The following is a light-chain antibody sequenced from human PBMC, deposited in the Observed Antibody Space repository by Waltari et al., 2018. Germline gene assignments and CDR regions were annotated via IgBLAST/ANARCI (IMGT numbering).Light chain of an antibody. V-gene: IGLV2-23*01. Sequence: QSALTQPASVSGSPGQSITIPCTGTTSEVWTENPGSWYQQHPGKAPKLIIFEGTKRPSGVSNRFFASKSGNTASLTISGLQADDEADYHCCSYVSNTYVFGTGTKVTVL. CDR2: EGT. CDR3: CSYVSNTYV. J-gene: IGLJ1*01. CDR1: TSEVWTENP.